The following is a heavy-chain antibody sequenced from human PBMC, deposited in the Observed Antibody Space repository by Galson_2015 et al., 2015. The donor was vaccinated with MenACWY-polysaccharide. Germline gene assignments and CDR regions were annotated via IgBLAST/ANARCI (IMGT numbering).Heavy chain of an antibody. CDR3: AREPTYSGSFGWFDP. Sequence: ETLSLTCTVSGGSVSSDTYYWSWLRQPPGKGLEWIGYMSYSGRANYNPSLKSRVTISIDTSKNQFFLRLSSVTAADTAVYYCAREPTYSGSFGWFDPWGRGTLVTVSS. CDR2: MSYSGRA. CDR1: GGSVSSDTYY. D-gene: IGHD1-26*01. J-gene: IGHJ5*02. V-gene: IGHV4-61*01.